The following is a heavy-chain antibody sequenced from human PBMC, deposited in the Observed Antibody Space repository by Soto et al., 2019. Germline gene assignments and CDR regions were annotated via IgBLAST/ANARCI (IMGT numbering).Heavy chain of an antibody. V-gene: IGHV3-9*01. J-gene: IGHJ1*01. CDR2: INWNSGSI. D-gene: IGHD6-13*01. Sequence: EVQLVESGGGLVQPGRSLRLSCAASGFTFDDYAMHWVRQVPGKGLEWVSGINWNSGSIGYGDSVKGRFATSRDIAKDSLHLQMNSLSAEYTAFYYCVNDKSNIWYSGHFRQWGQGTVVTVSS. CDR1: GFTFDDYA. CDR3: VNDKSNIWYSGHFRQ.